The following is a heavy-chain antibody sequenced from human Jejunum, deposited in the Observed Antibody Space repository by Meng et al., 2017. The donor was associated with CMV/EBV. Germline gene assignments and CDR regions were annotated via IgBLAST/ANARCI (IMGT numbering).Heavy chain of an antibody. Sequence: FTFRTYWVHWVRRVPGEGLVWVSRVDSYGGSTAYADSVRGRFAISRDNAKNTLYLQMNSLRAEDTAVYYCASRVGVVGATHGAFDIWGQGTMVTVSS. J-gene: IGHJ3*02. CDR1: FTFRTYW. D-gene: IGHD1-26*01. CDR3: ASRVGVVGATHGAFDI. V-gene: IGHV3-74*01. CDR2: VDSYGGST.